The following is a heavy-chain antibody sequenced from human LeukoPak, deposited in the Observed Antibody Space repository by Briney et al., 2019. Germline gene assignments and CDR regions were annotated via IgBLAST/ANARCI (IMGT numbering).Heavy chain of an antibody. D-gene: IGHD2-2*01. J-gene: IGHJ5*02. Sequence: SVKVSCKASGGTFNTYSISWVRQAPGQGLEGMGEIIPIFGSATYAQKFQDRVTITPDESTATGYMELSSLRSEDTAVYYCARGNYCSSTSCFINWFDPWGQGTLVTVSS. V-gene: IGHV1-69*01. CDR1: GGTFNTYS. CDR2: IIPIFGSA. CDR3: ARGNYCSSTSCFINWFDP.